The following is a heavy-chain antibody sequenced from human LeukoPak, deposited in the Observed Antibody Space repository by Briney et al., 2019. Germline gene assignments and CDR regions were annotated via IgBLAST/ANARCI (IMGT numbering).Heavy chain of an antibody. CDR3: ARDLDQYSGRFGGFGHDF. CDR2: ISAYNGNT. Sequence: ASVKVSCKASGYTFTNYGINWVRQAPGQGLEWMGWISAYNGNTNYAQKLQGRVTMTTDTSTSTAYMELRSLRSDDAAVYYCARDLDQYSGRFGGFGHDFWGQGTLVTVSS. V-gene: IGHV1-18*01. J-gene: IGHJ4*02. D-gene: IGHD1-26*01. CDR1: GYTFTNYG.